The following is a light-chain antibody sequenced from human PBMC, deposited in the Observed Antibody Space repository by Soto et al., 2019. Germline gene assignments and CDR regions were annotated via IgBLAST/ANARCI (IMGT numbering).Light chain of an antibody. V-gene: IGKV1-27*01. CDR3: QKYNSAPYT. CDR1: QGINSS. CDR2: AAS. Sequence: DIQMTQSPSSLSASVGDRVTITCRASQGINSSLAWYQQKPGKVPMLLIFAASTLQSGVPSRFSGSGSGTDFTLTISSLQPADVATYYCQKYNSAPYTFGQGTKLEIK. J-gene: IGKJ2*01.